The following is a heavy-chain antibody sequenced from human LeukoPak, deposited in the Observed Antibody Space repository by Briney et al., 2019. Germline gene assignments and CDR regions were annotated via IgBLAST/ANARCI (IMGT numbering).Heavy chain of an antibody. V-gene: IGHV3-21*01. CDR1: GFTFSTYA. CDR2: ISSSSSYI. D-gene: IGHD5-12*01. CDR3: ARDPYEATGP. J-gene: IGHJ5*02. Sequence: GGSLRLSCVASGFTFSTYAMSWVRQAPGKGLEWVSSISSSSSYIYYADSVKGRFTISRDNAKNSLYLQMNSLRAEDTAVYYCARDPYEATGPWGQGTLVTVSS.